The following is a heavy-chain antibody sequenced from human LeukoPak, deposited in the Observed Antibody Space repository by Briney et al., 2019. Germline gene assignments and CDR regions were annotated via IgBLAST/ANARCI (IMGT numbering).Heavy chain of an antibody. CDR3: AVDPNWGTHS. V-gene: IGHV3-23*01. J-gene: IGHJ4*02. CDR1: GFTFSTYT. Sequence: GGSLRLSCAASGFTFSTYTMYWVRHPPGKGLEWVSIIGSSGGGIHYADSVKGRFTISRDNSKNALYLQMNSLRVEDTAVYYCAVDPNWGTHSWGQGVLVTVSS. CDR2: IGSSGGGI. D-gene: IGHD7-27*01.